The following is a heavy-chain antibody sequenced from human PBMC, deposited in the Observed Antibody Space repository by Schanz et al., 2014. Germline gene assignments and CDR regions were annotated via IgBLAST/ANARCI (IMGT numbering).Heavy chain of an antibody. V-gene: IGHV3-48*04. D-gene: IGHD1-1*01. J-gene: IGHJ4*02. CDR2: ISNTGTFI. CDR1: GFTFSSYL. Sequence: EVQLVESGGGLVQPGGSLTLSCAASGFTFSSYLMSWVRQAPGKGLEWVSIISNTGTFIYYADSVRGRFVISRDNAKSSLFLQMKGLRAEDTAVYYCVRDAYLQIRGTVFDSWGPGNLVTVSS. CDR3: VRDAYLQIRGTVFDS.